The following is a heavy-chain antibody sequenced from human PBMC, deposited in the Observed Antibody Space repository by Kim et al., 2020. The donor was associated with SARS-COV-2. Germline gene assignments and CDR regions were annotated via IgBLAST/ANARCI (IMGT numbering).Heavy chain of an antibody. CDR1: GYTFTSYG. D-gene: IGHD3-9*01. CDR3: ARGMAGDDILTGYYLGGITDY. CDR2: ISAYNGNT. J-gene: IGHJ4*02. Sequence: ASVKVSCKASGYTFTSYGISWVRQAPGQGLEWMGWISAYNGNTNYAQKLQGRVTMTTDTSTSTAYIELRRLRSDDTAVYYCARGMAGDDILTGYYLGGITDYWGQGTLVTVSS. V-gene: IGHV1-18*01.